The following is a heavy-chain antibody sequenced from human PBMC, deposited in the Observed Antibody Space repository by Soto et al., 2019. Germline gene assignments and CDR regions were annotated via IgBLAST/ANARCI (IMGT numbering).Heavy chain of an antibody. CDR2: ISGYNANP. Sequence: SXAEVXXXXXXXXVSXXXXGYTFTSYGISWVRQAPGQGLEWMGWISGYNANPNYAQEVQGRVTMTTDTSTNTAYMELRSLRSDDTAVYYCARARKVSGSYWRYWGQGTLVTVSS. J-gene: IGHJ4*02. CDR1: GYTFTSYG. CDR3: ARARKVSGSYWRY. V-gene: IGHV1-18*01. D-gene: IGHD1-26*01.